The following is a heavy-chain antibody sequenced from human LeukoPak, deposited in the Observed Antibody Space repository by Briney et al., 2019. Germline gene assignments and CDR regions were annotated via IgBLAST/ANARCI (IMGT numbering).Heavy chain of an antibody. V-gene: IGHV4-61*02. CDR3: AREKVATITDYYYYMDV. Sequence: PSGTLSLTCTVSGGSISSGSYYWSWIRQPAGKGLEWIGRIHTSGSTNYNPSLKSRVTISVDTSKNQFSLKLSSMTAADTAVYYCAREKVATITDYYYYMDVWGKGTTVTVSS. CDR1: GGSISSGSYY. CDR2: IHTSGST. D-gene: IGHD5-12*01. J-gene: IGHJ6*03.